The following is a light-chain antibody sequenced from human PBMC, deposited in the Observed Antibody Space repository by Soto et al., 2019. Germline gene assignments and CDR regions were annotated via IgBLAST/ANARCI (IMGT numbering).Light chain of an antibody. CDR2: GAS. CDR3: QQYGGSPPT. V-gene: IGKV3-20*01. J-gene: IGKJ1*01. Sequence: EIVLTQSPGTLSLSPGESAALSCRASQSVSNNFVAWYQRKSGQAPRLLIYGASYRATDIPYRSTGSGSGTDFTLTITRLEPDDFAVYYCQQYGGSPPTFGQGTKVEVK. CDR1: QSVSNNF.